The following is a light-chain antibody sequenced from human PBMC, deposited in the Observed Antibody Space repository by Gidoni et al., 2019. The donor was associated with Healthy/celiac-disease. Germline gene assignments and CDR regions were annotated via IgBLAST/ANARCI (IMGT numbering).Light chain of an antibody. J-gene: IGKJ4*01. Sequence: EIVLTQSPATLSLSPGERATLSCRASQSVSSSLAWYQQKPGQAPRLLIYEASNRATGIPAWFSGSGSWTYFTLTIISLEPEDFAVYYCQQRSTWPLLTFGGGTKVEIK. CDR2: EAS. CDR1: QSVSSS. V-gene: IGKV3-11*01. CDR3: QQRSTWPLLT.